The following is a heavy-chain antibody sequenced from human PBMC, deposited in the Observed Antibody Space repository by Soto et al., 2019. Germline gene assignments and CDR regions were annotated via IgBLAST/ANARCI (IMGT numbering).Heavy chain of an antibody. V-gene: IGHV4-4*07. Sequence: QVQLQESGPGLVKPSETLSLTCTVSGGSISSYYWSWIRQPAVKGLEWIGRIYTSGSTNYNPSLKSRVTMSVDTSKNQFSLKLSSVTAADTAVYYCARDLGRGYCSSTSCFARPPTWFDPWGQGTLVTVSS. CDR2: IYTSGST. CDR1: GGSISSYY. D-gene: IGHD2-2*01. CDR3: ARDLGRGYCSSTSCFARPPTWFDP. J-gene: IGHJ5*02.